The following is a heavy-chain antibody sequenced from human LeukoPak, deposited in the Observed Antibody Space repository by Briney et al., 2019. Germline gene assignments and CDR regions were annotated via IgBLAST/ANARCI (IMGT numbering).Heavy chain of an antibody. CDR2: IYYSGST. CDR1: GGSISSYY. D-gene: IGHD4-11*01. Sequence: SETLSLTCTVSGGSISSYYWSWIRQPPGKGLEWIGYIYYSGSTNYNPSLKSRVTMSVDTSKNQFSLKLSSVTAADTAVYYCARTLTVTTGFYYYYYMDVWGKGTTVTVSS. J-gene: IGHJ6*03. V-gene: IGHV4-59*12. CDR3: ARTLTVTTGFYYYYYMDV.